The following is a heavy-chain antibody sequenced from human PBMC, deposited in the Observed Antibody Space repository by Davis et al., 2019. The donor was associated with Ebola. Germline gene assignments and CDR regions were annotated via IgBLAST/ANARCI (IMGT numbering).Heavy chain of an antibody. D-gene: IGHD3-22*01. Sequence: GSLRLSCTVSGGSISSSSYYWGWIRQPPGKGLEWIGSIYYSGSTYYNPSLKSRVTISVDTSKNQFSLKLSSVTAADTAVYYCARLWRDYDSSGYYYKADAFDIWGQGTMVTVSS. V-gene: IGHV4-39*01. CDR2: IYYSGST. CDR1: GGSISSSSYY. CDR3: ARLWRDYDSSGYYYKADAFDI. J-gene: IGHJ3*02.